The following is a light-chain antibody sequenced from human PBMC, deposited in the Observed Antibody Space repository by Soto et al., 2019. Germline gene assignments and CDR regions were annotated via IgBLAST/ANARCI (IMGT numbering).Light chain of an antibody. CDR3: QQHSHWPWLT. J-gene: IGKJ4*01. CDR1: QSVNNY. V-gene: IGKV3-11*01. CDR2: DVL. Sequence: EIVLTQSPATLSLSPGERATLSCRASQSVNNYLAWYPQNPGQAPRLVIYDVLNRATATPARFSGSGSGPDFTLTISSLEPEDFVVYYCQQHSHWPWLTFGRGTSVEIK.